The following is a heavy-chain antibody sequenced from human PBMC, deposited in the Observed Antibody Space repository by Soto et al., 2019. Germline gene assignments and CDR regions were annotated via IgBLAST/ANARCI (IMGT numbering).Heavy chain of an antibody. CDR3: ARVVAATNYDYYGMDV. CDR1: GGTFSSYA. J-gene: IGHJ6*02. CDR2: IIHIFGTA. V-gene: IGHV1-69*01. D-gene: IGHD2-15*01. Sequence: QVQLVQSGAEVKKPGSSVKVSCKASGGTFSSYAISWVRQAPGQGREWMGGIIHIFGTANYAQKFQGRVTITADESTSTAYMELSSLRSEDTAVYYCARVVAATNYDYYGMDVWGQGTTVTVSS.